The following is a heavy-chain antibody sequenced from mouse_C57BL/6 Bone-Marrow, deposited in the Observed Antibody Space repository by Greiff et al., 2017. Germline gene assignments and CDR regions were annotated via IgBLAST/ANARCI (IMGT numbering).Heavy chain of an antibody. J-gene: IGHJ3*01. CDR1: GFNIKDDY. CDR3: TTIYYDYDWFAY. V-gene: IGHV14-4*01. D-gene: IGHD2-4*01. CDR2: IDPENGDT. Sequence: EVQLQQSGAELVRPGASVKLSCTASGFNIKDDYMPWVKQRPEQGLEWIGWIDPENGDTEYASKFQGKATITADTSSNTAYLQLSSLTSEDTAVYYCTTIYYDYDWFAYWGQGTLVTVSA.